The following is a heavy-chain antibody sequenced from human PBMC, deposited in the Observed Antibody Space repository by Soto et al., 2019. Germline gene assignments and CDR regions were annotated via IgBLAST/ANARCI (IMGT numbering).Heavy chain of an antibody. CDR3: ARDVGSTIREFMPDSWFDP. CDR1: GASISSSNW. Sequence: QVQLQESGPGLVKPSGTLSLTCAVSGASISSSNWWSWVRQPPGKGLEWIGEIHHSGSINYNPSHKSRVIISIDKSKNQLSLQLSSLAAADTAVYYCARDVGSTIREFMPDSWFDPWGQGTLVTVSS. D-gene: IGHD3-16*01. J-gene: IGHJ5*02. V-gene: IGHV4-4*02. CDR2: IHHSGSI.